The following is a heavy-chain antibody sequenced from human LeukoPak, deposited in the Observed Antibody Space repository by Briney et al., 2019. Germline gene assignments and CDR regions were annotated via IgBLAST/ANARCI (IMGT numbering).Heavy chain of an antibody. CDR1: GFTFSSYW. V-gene: IGHV3-7*01. D-gene: IGHD1-26*01. CDR3: ARDLSGWELQEY. Sequence: PGGSLRLSCAASGFTFSSYWMSWVRQAPGKVLEWVANIKQDGSEKYYVGSVKGRFTISRDNAKNSLYLQMNSLRAEDTAVYYCARDLSGWELQEYWGQGTLVTVSS. J-gene: IGHJ4*02. CDR2: IKQDGSEK.